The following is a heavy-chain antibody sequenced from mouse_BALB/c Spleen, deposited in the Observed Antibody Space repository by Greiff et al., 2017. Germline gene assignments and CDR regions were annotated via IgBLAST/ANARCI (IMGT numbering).Heavy chain of an antibody. CDR1: GYTFTSYW. V-gene: IGHV1-69*02. J-gene: IGHJ4*01. Sequence: QVQLQQPGAELVRPGASVKLSCKASGYTFTSYWINWVKQRPGQGLEWIGNIYPSDSYTNYNQKFKDKATLTVDKSSSTAYMQLSSPTSEDSAVYYCTIGYDAMDYWGQGTSVTVSS. CDR2: IYPSDSYT. CDR3: TIGYDAMDY.